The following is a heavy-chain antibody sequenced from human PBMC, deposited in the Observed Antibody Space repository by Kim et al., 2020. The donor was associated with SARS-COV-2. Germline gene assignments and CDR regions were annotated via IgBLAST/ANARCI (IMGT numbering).Heavy chain of an antibody. CDR1: GYTFTSYG. J-gene: IGHJ6*02. CDR2: ISAYNGNT. V-gene: IGHV1-18*04. Sequence: ASVKVSCKASGYTFTSYGISWVRQAPGQGLEWMGWISAYNGNTNYAQKLQGRVTMTTDTSTSTAYMELRSLRSDDTAVYYCARGIVVVPAANVSYYYYGMHVWGQGTTVTVSS. D-gene: IGHD2-2*01. CDR3: ARGIVVVPAANVSYYYYGMHV.